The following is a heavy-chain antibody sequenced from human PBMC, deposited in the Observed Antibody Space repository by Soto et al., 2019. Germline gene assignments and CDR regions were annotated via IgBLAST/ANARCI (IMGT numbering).Heavy chain of an antibody. CDR2: IYYSGST. CDR1: GGSISSYY. V-gene: IGHV4-59*08. Sequence: QVQLQESGPGLVKPSETLSLTCTVSGGSISSYYWSWIRQPPGKGLEWIGYIYYSGSTNYNPSLKSRVTISVDTSKNQFSLKLSSVTAADTAVYYCARHAQRNPWLLYGYYGMDVWGQGTTVTVSS. CDR3: ARHAQRNPWLLYGYYGMDV. J-gene: IGHJ6*02. D-gene: IGHD3-9*01.